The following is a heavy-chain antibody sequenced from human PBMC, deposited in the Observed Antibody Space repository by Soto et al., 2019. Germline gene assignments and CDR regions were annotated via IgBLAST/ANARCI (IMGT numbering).Heavy chain of an antibody. CDR2: IIPIFGTA. D-gene: IGHD2-2*01. V-gene: IGHV1-69*13. CDR3: ARDLSGIVVVPAATYYYYGMDV. Sequence: ASVKVSCKASGGTFCSYAISWVRQAPGQGLEWMGGIIPIFGTANYAQEFQGRVTITADESTSTAYMELSSLRSEDTAVYYCARDLSGIVVVPAATYYYYGMDVWGQGTTVTVSS. CDR1: GGTFCSYA. J-gene: IGHJ6*02.